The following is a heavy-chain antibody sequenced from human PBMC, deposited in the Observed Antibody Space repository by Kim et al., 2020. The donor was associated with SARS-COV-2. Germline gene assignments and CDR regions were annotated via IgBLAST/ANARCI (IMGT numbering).Heavy chain of an antibody. CDR1: GYSITTVSYY. Sequence: SETLSLTCSVSGYSITTVSYYWSWIRQSPGKGLEWIGSIYHTGSTYYNPSLKSRVTLSVDTSKNQFSLHMNSVTAADTAVYYCARAWFVELFPGCFDPWG. V-gene: IGHV4-39*01. CDR2: IYHTGST. D-gene: IGHD3-10*01. J-gene: IGHJ5*02. CDR3: ARAWFVELFPGCFDP.